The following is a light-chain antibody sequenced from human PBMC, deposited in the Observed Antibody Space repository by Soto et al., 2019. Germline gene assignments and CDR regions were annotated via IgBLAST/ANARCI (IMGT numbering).Light chain of an antibody. CDR2: YDD. J-gene: IGLJ2*01. CDR1: SSNIGRNA. V-gene: IGLV1-36*01. Sequence: QSVLTQPPSVSDAPRQRVTISCSGSSSNIGRNAVNWYQQLPGKAPKLLIYYDDLLPSGVSDRFSGSKSGTSASLAISGLQSEDEADYYCAAWDDSLNGVIFGGGTKVTVL. CDR3: AAWDDSLNGVI.